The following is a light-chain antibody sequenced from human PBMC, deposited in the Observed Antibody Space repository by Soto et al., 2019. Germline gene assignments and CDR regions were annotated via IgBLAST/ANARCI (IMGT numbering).Light chain of an antibody. CDR1: SSDFGGYNY. Sequence: QSVLTKPASVSSAARHSLTISCTETSSDFGGYNYVSWYQQHPGKAPKLMIYDVSNRPSGVSNRFSGSKSGNTASLTISGLQAEDEADYYCSSYTSSSTLEVFGTGTKVTVL. J-gene: IGLJ1*01. V-gene: IGLV2-14*01. CDR2: DVS. CDR3: SSYTSSSTLEV.